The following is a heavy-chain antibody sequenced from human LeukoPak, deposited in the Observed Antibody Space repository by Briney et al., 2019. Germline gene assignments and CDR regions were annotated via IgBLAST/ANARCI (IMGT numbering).Heavy chain of an antibody. CDR1: GGSISSYY. D-gene: IGHD4-23*01. V-gene: IGHV4-59*12. Sequence: KTSETLSLTCTVSGGSISSYYWSWIRQPAGKGLEWIGYIYHSGSTYYNPSLKSRVTISVDRSKNQFSLKLSSVTAADTAVYYCARARWFSDAFDIWGQGTMVTVSS. CDR3: ARARWFSDAFDI. J-gene: IGHJ3*02. CDR2: IYHSGST.